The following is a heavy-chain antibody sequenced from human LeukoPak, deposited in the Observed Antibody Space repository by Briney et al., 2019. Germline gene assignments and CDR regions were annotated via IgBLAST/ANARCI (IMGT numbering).Heavy chain of an antibody. J-gene: IGHJ6*03. CDR3: ARGGIAAAGTYGYYYYYYYMDV. D-gene: IGHD6-13*01. CDR1: GFTFDDYG. V-gene: IGHV3-20*04. Sequence: GGSLRLSCAASGFTFDDYGMSWVCQAPGKGLEWVSGINWNGGSTGYADSVKGRFTISRDSAKNSLYLQMNSLRAEDTALYYCARGGIAAAGTYGYYYYYYYMDVWGKGTTVTVSS. CDR2: INWNGGST.